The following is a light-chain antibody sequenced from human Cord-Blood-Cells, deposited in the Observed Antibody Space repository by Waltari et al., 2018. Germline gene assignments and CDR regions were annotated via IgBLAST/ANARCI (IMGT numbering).Light chain of an antibody. Sequence: DIQMTQSPSSLSASVGDRVTITCRASQSISSYLNWYQQKPGKAPKLLIYAASSLQSGVPSRFSGSGSGTDITLTISSLQPEDFATYYCQQSYSTPPNTFGGGTKVEIK. CDR1: QSISSY. V-gene: IGKV1-39*01. CDR3: QQSYSTPPNT. CDR2: AAS. J-gene: IGKJ4*01.